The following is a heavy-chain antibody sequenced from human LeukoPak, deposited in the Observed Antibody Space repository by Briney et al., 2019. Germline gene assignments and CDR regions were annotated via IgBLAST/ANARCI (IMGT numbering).Heavy chain of an antibody. CDR2: ISSSSSYI. J-gene: IGHJ4*02. V-gene: IGHV3-21*01. CDR3: ARDPDSVYSSGWTHFDY. CDR1: GFTFSSYS. D-gene: IGHD6-19*01. Sequence: GGSLRLSCAASGFTFSSYSMNWVRQAPGKGLEWVSSISSSSSYIYYADSVKGRFTSSRDNAKNSLYLQMNRLRAEDTAVYYCARDPDSVYSSGWTHFDYWGQGTLVTVSS.